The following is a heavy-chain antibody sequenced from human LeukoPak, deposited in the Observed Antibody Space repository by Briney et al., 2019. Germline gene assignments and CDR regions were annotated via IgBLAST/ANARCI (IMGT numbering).Heavy chain of an antibody. J-gene: IGHJ4*02. Sequence: PSQTLSLTCTVSGGSISSGSYYWSWIRQPAGKGLEWIGRINTSGSTNYNPSLKSRVTISVDTSKNQFSLKLSSVTAADTAVYYCARGGYCGGDCYFYYWGQGALVTVSS. V-gene: IGHV4-61*02. CDR3: ARGGYCGGDCYFYY. CDR1: GGSISSGSYY. D-gene: IGHD2-21*02. CDR2: INTSGST.